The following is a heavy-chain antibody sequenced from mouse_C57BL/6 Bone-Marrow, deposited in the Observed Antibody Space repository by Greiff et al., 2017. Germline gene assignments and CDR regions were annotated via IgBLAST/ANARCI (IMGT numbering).Heavy chain of an antibody. V-gene: IGHV5-6*02. D-gene: IGHD1-1*01. CDR2: ISSGGSYT. CDR3: ARRGRRGYFDV. J-gene: IGHJ1*03. CDR1: GFTFRSYG. Sequence: EVKLVESGGDLVTPGGSLKLSCAASGFTFRSYGMSWVRQTPDKRLEWVATISSGGSYTSYPDSVKGRFTIYRDNAKNTLYLQMSSLKSEDTAMYYCARRGRRGYFDVWGTGTTVTVSS.